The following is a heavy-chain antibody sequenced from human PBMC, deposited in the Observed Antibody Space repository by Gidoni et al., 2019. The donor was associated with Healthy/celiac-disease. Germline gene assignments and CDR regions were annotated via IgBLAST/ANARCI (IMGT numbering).Heavy chain of an antibody. D-gene: IGHD2-21*02. V-gene: IGHV3-48*02. Sequence: EVQLVESGGGLVQPGGSLRLSCAASGFTFSSYSMNWVRQAPGKGLEWVSYISSSSSTIYYADSVKGRFTISRDNAKNSLYLQMNSLRDEDTAVYYCARDSRDPFIVVVTHFDYWGQGTLVTVSS. CDR1: GFTFSSYS. J-gene: IGHJ4*02. CDR3: ARDSRDPFIVVVTHFDY. CDR2: ISSSSSTI.